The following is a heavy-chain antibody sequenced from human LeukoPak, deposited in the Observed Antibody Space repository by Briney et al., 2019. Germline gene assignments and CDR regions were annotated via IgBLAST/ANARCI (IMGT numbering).Heavy chain of an antibody. CDR2: INLNNADT. Sequence: ASVKVSCKASGYTFTSYGISWVRQAPGQGLEWMGWINLNNADTKYAEEFQGRVTMTRDTTAYMELSRLTYDDTAVYYCAREVAADGINNWFDPWGQGTLVTVSS. CDR1: GYTFTSYG. V-gene: IGHV1-18*01. J-gene: IGHJ5*02. D-gene: IGHD6-13*01. CDR3: AREVAADGINNWFDP.